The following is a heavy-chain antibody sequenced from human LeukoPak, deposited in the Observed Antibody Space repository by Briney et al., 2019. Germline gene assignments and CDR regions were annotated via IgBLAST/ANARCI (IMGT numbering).Heavy chain of an antibody. V-gene: IGHV5-51*01. Sequence: GESLKISCKGSGYGFTSYWIGWVRQMPGKGLEWMGIIYPGDSDTRYSPSFQGQVTISADKSISTAYLQWSSLKASDIAMYYCARPLYGSGSPTDVDYWGQGTLVTVSS. D-gene: IGHD3-10*01. CDR1: GYGFTSYW. CDR3: ARPLYGSGSPTDVDY. CDR2: IYPGDSDT. J-gene: IGHJ4*02.